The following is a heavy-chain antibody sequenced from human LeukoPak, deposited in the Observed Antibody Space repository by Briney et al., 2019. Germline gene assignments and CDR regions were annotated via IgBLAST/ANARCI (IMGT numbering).Heavy chain of an antibody. CDR2: ISPSGGST. Sequence: GASVKVSCKAFGYTFTSNYMHWVRQAPGQGPEWMGVISPSGGSTTYAQKFQGRVTMTRDTSISTAYMELSRLRSDDTAVYYCAPGIAAAGTIGHGGFDAFDIWGQGTMVTVSS. D-gene: IGHD6-13*01. CDR1: GYTFTSNY. CDR3: APGIAAAGTIGHGGFDAFDI. J-gene: IGHJ3*02. V-gene: IGHV1-46*01.